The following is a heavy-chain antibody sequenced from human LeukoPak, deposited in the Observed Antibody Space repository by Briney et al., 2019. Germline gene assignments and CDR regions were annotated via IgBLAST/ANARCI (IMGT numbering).Heavy chain of an antibody. D-gene: IGHD5-18*01. CDR3: ARVGYSYGFDY. CDR1: GGSISSYY. Sequence: SETLSLTCTVSGGSISSYYWSWIRQPPGKGLEWIGHIYYSGSTNYNPSLKSRVTISLDTSKNQFSLKLSSVTAADTAVYYCARVGYSYGFDYWGQGTLVTVSS. J-gene: IGHJ4*02. V-gene: IGHV4-59*01. CDR2: IYYSGST.